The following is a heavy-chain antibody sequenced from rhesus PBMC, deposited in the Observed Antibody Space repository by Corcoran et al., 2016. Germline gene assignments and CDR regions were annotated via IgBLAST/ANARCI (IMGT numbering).Heavy chain of an antibody. V-gene: IGHV7-193*02. Sequence: QVQRVHSGPEVCPPVAPGKVPSTACGFTLSPSGSIRGREPPVQGLEGVGWMNTCTGNPTYAQGFTERFVFSMDTSVSTVYLQISSLKGEDTAVYYCARSEAAAGWYFDLWGPGTPITISS. CDR3: ARSEAAAGWYFDL. J-gene: IGHJ2*01. CDR1: GFTLSPSG. D-gene: IGHD6-31*01. CDR2: MNTCTGNP.